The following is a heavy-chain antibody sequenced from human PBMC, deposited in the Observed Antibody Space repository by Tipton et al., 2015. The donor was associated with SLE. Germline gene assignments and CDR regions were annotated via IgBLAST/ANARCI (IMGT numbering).Heavy chain of an antibody. CDR1: GGCFSGYY. V-gene: IGHV4-34*01. CDR3: ARDRGFYFDY. CDR2: INHSGRT. Sequence: TLSLTCAVYGGCFSGYYWSWIRQPPGKGLEWIGKINHSGRTNYNPSLKSRVTISVDTSKNQFSLKLSSVTAADTAVYYCARDRGFYFDYWGRGTLVTVSS. J-gene: IGHJ4*02.